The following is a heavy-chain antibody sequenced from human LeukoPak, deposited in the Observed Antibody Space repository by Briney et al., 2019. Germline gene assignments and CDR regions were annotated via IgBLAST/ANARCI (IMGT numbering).Heavy chain of an antibody. Sequence: PSETLSLTCTVSGGSISSYYWSWIRQPPGKGLEWIGYIYYSGSTNYNPSLKSRVTISVDTSKNRFSLKLSSVTAADTAVYYCARAAMVRGVTGWFDPWGQETLVTVSS. D-gene: IGHD3-10*01. V-gene: IGHV4-59*01. CDR1: GGSISSYY. J-gene: IGHJ5*02. CDR2: IYYSGST. CDR3: ARAAMVRGVTGWFDP.